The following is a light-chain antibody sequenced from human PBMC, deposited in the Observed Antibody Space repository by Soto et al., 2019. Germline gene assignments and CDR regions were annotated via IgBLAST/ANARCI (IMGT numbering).Light chain of an antibody. CDR3: QPYDTSLLRV. J-gene: IGLJ3*02. CDR2: GNT. V-gene: IGLV1-40*01. CDR1: SSNIGAGYE. Sequence: QSVLTQPPSVSGAPGQRVTISCTGSSSNIGAGYEVHWYQQLPGTAPKLLIYGNTNRPSGVPDRFSGSRSGTSASLTITGLQAEDEADYYCQPYDTSLLRVFGGGTKLTVL.